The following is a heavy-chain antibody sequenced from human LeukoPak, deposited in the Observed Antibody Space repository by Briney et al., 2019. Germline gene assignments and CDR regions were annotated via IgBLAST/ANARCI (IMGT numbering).Heavy chain of an antibody. V-gene: IGHV4-59*01. J-gene: IGHJ6*03. CDR2: IYYSGST. D-gene: IGHD3-16*01. CDR1: GGSISSYY. Sequence: SETLSLTCTVSGGSISSYYWSWIRQPPRKGLEWIGYIYYSGSTNYNPSLKSRVTISVDTSKNQFSLKLSSVTAADTAVYYCARAGWGMGVFYYYYYYMDVWGKGTTVTVSS. CDR3: ARAGWGMGVFYYYYYYMDV.